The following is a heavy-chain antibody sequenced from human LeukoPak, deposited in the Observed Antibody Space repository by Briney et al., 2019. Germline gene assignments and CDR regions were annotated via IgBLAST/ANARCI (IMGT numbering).Heavy chain of an antibody. CDR2: IKEDGSEK. Sequence: PGGSLRLSCTASGFTFSHAWMTWVRQAPGKGLEWVANIKEDGSEKYYVDSIKGRFTISRDNVKNTLYLQMNSLRAEDTAVYYCARDGPARLYYWGQGTLVTVSS. V-gene: IGHV3-7*03. D-gene: IGHD6-6*01. J-gene: IGHJ4*02. CDR1: GFTFSHAW. CDR3: ARDGPARLYY.